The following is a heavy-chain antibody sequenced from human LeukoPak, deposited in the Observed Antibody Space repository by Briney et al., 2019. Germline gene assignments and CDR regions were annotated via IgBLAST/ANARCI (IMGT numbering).Heavy chain of an antibody. V-gene: IGHV3-48*03. J-gene: IGHJ4*02. D-gene: IGHD3-22*01. CDR3: ARGLSYDSSGYGDY. CDR2: ISSSGSTI. Sequence: PGGSLRLSCAASGFTFSSYEMNWVRQAPGKGQEWVSYISSSGSTIYYADSVKGRFTISRDNAKNPLYLQMNSLRAEDTAVYYCARGLSYDSSGYGDYWGQGTLVTVSS. CDR1: GFTFSSYE.